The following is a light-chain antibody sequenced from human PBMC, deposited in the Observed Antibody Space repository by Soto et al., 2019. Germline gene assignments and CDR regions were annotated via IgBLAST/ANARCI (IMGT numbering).Light chain of an antibody. CDR3: QQSYNTPHT. Sequence: DIQMTQSPSSLPASVGDRVTITCRASQSISSYLNWYQQKPGKAPKLLIYAASSLQSGVPSRFSGSGSGTDFTLTISSLQPEDFATYYCQQSYNTPHTFGQGTKVDIK. V-gene: IGKV1-39*01. CDR1: QSISSY. CDR2: AAS. J-gene: IGKJ2*01.